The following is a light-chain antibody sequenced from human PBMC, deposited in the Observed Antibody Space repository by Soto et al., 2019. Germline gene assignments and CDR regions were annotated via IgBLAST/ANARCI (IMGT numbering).Light chain of an antibody. V-gene: IGLV1-44*01. J-gene: IGLJ2*01. Sequence: QSVLTQPPSASGTPGQRVTISCSGSSSNIGSTTVNWYQQLPGTAPKLLIYSNNQRPSGVPHRFSGSKSGTSASLAISGLQSEDEADYYWAAWDDSLNGPVFGGGTKLTVL. CDR1: SSNIGSTT. CDR2: SNN. CDR3: AAWDDSLNGPV.